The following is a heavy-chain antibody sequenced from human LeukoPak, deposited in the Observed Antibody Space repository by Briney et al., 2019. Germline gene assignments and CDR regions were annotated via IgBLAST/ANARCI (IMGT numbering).Heavy chain of an antibody. CDR1: GFTFSSYG. CDR2: IRYDGSNE. Sequence: GGSLRLSCTASGFTFSSYGMHWVRQAPGKGLEWVAFIRYDGSNEYYADSVKGRFTISRDNSKNTLYLQMNSLRAEDTAVYYCAKDGVTYCSSSNCYAGFDYWGQGTLVTVSS. V-gene: IGHV3-30*02. J-gene: IGHJ4*02. CDR3: AKDGVTYCSSSNCYAGFDY. D-gene: IGHD2-2*01.